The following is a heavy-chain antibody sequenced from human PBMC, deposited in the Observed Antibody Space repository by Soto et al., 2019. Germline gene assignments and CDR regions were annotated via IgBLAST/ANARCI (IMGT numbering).Heavy chain of an antibody. J-gene: IGHJ5*02. V-gene: IGHV1-69*01. CDR2: ITAIFGAA. D-gene: IGHD1-7*01. Sequence: QVQLVQSGAEVKKPGSSVKVSCKASGGTFSSYGISWVRQAPEQGLEWMGGITAIFGAANYAPKFQGRVTITADESTSTAYMEMNSLRSEDSAVYYCARSEAVRSEAGTTVVGPNNWLDPWGQGTLVTVSS. CDR1: GGTFSSYG. CDR3: ARSEAVRSEAGTTVVGPNNWLDP.